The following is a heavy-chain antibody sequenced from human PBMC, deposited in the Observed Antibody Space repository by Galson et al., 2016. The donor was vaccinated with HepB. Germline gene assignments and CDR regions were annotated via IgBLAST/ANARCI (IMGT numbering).Heavy chain of an antibody. CDR1: GFTFSSYA. D-gene: IGHD3-10*01. V-gene: IGHV3-23*01. CDR3: AEARGFNTYYYYYTDV. CDR2: ISGASGTT. J-gene: IGHJ6*03. Sequence: SLRLSCAASGFTFSSYAMAWVRQAPGKGLEWVSGISGASGTTLYADSVKGRFTMSRDNSRDALYLEMNTLRVEDTAVYFCAEARGFNTYYYYYTDVWGKGTTVTVSS.